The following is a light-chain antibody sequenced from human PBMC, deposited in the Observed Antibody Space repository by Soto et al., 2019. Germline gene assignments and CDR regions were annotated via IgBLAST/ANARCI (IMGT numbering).Light chain of an antibody. V-gene: IGKV1-5*01. CDR3: QQFKSSTWT. J-gene: IGKJ1*01. CDR2: DAS. Sequence: DIQMTQSPSTLSASVGDRVSITCRASQSIERYLAWYQQKPGKAPNLLIYDASSLERGVPSRFSGRGSGTEFTLTISSLQPDDFATYSCQQFKSSTWTFGQGTKVEIK. CDR1: QSIERY.